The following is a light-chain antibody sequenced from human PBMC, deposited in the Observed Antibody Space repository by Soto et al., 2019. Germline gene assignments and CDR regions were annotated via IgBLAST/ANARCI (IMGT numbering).Light chain of an antibody. CDR3: GTWDNSLTAVV. Sequence: QSVLTQPPSVSAAPGQKVTISCSGSSSNIGNNDVSWYQQVPGTAPKLLIYDSNQRPSGIPDRFSGSKSGTSATLGITELQTGDEADYYCGTWDNSLTAVVFGGGTKLTVL. V-gene: IGLV1-51*01. J-gene: IGLJ2*01. CDR1: SSNIGNND. CDR2: DSN.